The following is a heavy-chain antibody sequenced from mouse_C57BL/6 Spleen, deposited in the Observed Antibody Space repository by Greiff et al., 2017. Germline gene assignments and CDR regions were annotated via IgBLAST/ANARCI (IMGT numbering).Heavy chain of an antibody. V-gene: IGHV1-4*01. Sequence: QVQLQQSGAELARPGASVKMSCKASGYTFTSYTMHWVKQRPGQGLEWIGYFNPSSGYTKYNQKFKDKATLTADKSSSTAYMQLSSLTSEDSAVYYCARRAYYGNYGYAMDDWGQGTSVTGSS. D-gene: IGHD2-10*01. CDR3: ARRAYYGNYGYAMDD. J-gene: IGHJ4*01. CDR1: GYTFTSYT. CDR2: FNPSSGYT.